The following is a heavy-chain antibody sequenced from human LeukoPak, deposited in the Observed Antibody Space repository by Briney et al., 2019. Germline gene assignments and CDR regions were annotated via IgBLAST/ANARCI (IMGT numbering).Heavy chain of an antibody. Sequence: PGGSLRLSCAASGFTFSTYDMHWVRQVTGKGLEWVSGIGTAGDTYYPASVKGRFTISRENAKNSLYFQMNSLRAGDTAVYYCARGYYYGSGSYWGFDHWGQGTLVTVSS. CDR1: GFTFSTYD. V-gene: IGHV3-13*04. CDR3: ARGYYYGSGSYWGFDH. D-gene: IGHD3-10*01. J-gene: IGHJ4*02. CDR2: IGTAGDT.